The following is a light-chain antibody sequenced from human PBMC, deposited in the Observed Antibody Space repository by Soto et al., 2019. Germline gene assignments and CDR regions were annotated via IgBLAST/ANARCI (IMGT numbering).Light chain of an antibody. Sequence: VMTQAPGTLSLSPGERATISCRASQSVSSSYLAWYQQKPGQAPRLLIYGASSRATGIPDRFSGSGSGTDFTLTISRLEPEDFAVYYCQQYGSSPLITFGQGTRLE. V-gene: IGKV3-20*01. CDR2: GAS. J-gene: IGKJ5*01. CDR1: QSVSSSY. CDR3: QQYGSSPLIT.